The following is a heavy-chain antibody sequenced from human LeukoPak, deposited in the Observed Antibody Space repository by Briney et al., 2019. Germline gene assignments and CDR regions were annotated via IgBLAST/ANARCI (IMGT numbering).Heavy chain of an antibody. CDR3: SGVGEYYYHMDV. J-gene: IGHJ6*03. CDR2: IYYSGST. Sequence: PSETLSLACTVSGGSISSSSYYWGWIRQPPGKGLEWIGSIYYSGSTYYNPSLRSRVTISVDTSKNQFSLKLSSVTAADTAVYYCSGVGEYYYHMDVWGKGTTVTVSS. V-gene: IGHV4-39*01. CDR1: GGSISSSSYY. D-gene: IGHD1-26*01.